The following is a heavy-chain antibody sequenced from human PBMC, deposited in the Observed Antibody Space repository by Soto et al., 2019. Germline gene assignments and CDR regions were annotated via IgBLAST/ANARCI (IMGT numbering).Heavy chain of an antibody. V-gene: IGHV4-34*01. CDR3: ARARFSQWSQDYYGLDV. CDR2: INHSGSP. Sequence: ASETLSLTCGLSGSLPVGSLSTYFWTWIRQPPGKWLEWIGEINHSGSPNYSPSLRGRVTISLDTSKKQFSLNLSSVTAADTAVYFCARARFSQWSQDYYGLDVWGQGTTVTVSS. J-gene: IGHJ6*02. CDR1: GSLPVGSLSTYF. D-gene: IGHD3-3*01.